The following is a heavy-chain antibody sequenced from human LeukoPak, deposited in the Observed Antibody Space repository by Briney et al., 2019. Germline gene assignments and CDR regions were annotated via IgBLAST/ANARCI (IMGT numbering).Heavy chain of an antibody. V-gene: IGHV3-21*01. CDR1: GFTFSSYS. D-gene: IGHD3-16*02. Sequence: GGSLRLSCAASGFTFSSYSMNWVRQAPGKGLEWVSSISSSSSYIYYADSVKGRFAISRDNAKNSLYLQMNSLRAEDTAVYYCARCGEVITFGGVIVPHYYMDVWGKGTTVTVSS. CDR2: ISSSSSYI. J-gene: IGHJ6*03. CDR3: ARCGEVITFGGVIVPHYYMDV.